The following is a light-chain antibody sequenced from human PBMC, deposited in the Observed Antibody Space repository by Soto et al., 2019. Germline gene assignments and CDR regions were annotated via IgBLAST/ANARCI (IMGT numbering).Light chain of an antibody. CDR1: QSVSSSY. V-gene: IGKV3-20*01. CDR3: QQYGNSPWT. CDR2: GAS. J-gene: IGKJ1*01. Sequence: EIVLTPSPGTLSLSPGARATLSCRASQSVSSSYLAWYQQKPGQAPRLLIYGASDRATGIPDRFSGSGSGTDFTLIISRLEPEDFAVYYCQQYGNSPWTVGHGSKVDIK.